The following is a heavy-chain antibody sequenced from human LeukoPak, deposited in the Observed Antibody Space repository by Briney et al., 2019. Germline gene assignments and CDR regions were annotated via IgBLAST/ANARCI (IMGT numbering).Heavy chain of an antibody. CDR1: GGTFSSYA. D-gene: IGHD5-24*01. CDR3: ARGRGYYYYMDV. V-gene: IGHV1-69*06. CDR2: IIPIFGTA. J-gene: IGHJ6*03. Sequence: GASVKVSCKASGGTFSSYAISWVRQAPGQGLEWMGGIIPIFGTANYAQKFQGRVTITADKSTSTAYTELSSLRSEDTAVYYCARGRGYYYYMDVWGKGTTVTVSS.